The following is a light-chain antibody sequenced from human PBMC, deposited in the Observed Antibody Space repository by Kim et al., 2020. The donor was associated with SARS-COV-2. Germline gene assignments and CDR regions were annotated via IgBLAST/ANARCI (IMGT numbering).Light chain of an antibody. V-gene: IGLV7-43*01. J-gene: IGLJ2*01. CDR1: TGAVTSSYY. CDR3: LLHYGTAQLWV. Sequence: QAVVTQEPSLTVSPGGTVTLTCASSTGAVTSSYYATWFQQKPGQAPRALIDSTSNRHSWTPARFSGSLLGGKAALTLSGAQPEDEADYYCLLHYGTAQLWVFGGGTQLTVL. CDR2: STS.